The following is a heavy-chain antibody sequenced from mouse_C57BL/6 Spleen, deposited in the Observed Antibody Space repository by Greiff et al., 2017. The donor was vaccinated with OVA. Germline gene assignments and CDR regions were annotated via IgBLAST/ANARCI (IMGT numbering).Heavy chain of an antibody. V-gene: IGHV1-62-2*01. CDR2: FYPGSGSI. CDR1: GYTFTEYT. Sequence: QVQLQQSGAELVKPGASVKLSCKASGYTFTEYTIHWVKQRSGQGLEWIGWFYPGSGSIKYNEKFKDKATLTADKSSSTVYMELSRFTAEYAAVYFCARHEENGSYVWFAYWGQGTMVTVSA. J-gene: IGHJ3*01. CDR3: ARHEENGSYVWFAY. D-gene: IGHD1-1*02.